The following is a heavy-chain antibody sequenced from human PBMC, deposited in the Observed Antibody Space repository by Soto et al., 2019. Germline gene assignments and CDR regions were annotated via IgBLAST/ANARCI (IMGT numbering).Heavy chain of an antibody. D-gene: IGHD3-22*01. Sequence: NPSETLSLTCTVSGGSISSGDYYWSWIRQPPGKGLEWVGYIYYSGSTYYNPSLKSRVTISVDTSKNLFSLKLSSVTAADTAVYYCAREGLHSRSSGYLEIDYWGQGTLVTVSS. CDR2: IYYSGST. J-gene: IGHJ4*02. V-gene: IGHV4-30-4*01. CDR1: GGSISSGDYY. CDR3: AREGLHSRSSGYLEIDY.